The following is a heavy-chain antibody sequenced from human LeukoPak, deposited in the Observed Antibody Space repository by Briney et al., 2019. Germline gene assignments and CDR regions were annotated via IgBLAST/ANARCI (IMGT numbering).Heavy chain of an antibody. V-gene: IGHV6-1*01. D-gene: IGHD5-18*01. CDR2: AYYESKLNN. J-gene: IGHJ6*03. Sequence: SQTLSLICGISGDSVSNTGATWNWGRQSPSRVLEWLGTAYYESKLNNDYAGSMKSRLTINQDPCKNEIYVPVKCVTADDTAVYYCARGRFSFGFENYIYMDVWGKGTTVTISS. CDR3: ARGRFSFGFENYIYMDV. CDR1: GDSVSNTGAT.